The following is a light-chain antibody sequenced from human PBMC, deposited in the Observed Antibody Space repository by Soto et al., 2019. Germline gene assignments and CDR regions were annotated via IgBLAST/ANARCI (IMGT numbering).Light chain of an antibody. CDR1: QSISSY. J-gene: IGKJ3*01. CDR3: QQSYSTPFT. Sequence: DIQMTQSPSSLSASVGDRVTITCRASQSISSYLNWYQQKPGKAPKFLIYAASSLQSGVPSRCSGSGSGTDFTLTISSLQPEDFATYYCQQSYSTPFTFGPGTKVDIK. V-gene: IGKV1-39*01. CDR2: AAS.